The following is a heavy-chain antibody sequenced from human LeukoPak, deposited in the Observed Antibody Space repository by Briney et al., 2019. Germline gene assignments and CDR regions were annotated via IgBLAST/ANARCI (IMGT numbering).Heavy chain of an antibody. Sequence: SETLSLTCTVTGGSISNNWWTWVRQPPGKGLEWIGEISQSARTNYNPSLKSRVTMSIDKSRNQFSLRMNSVTAADTAVYYCARDNVRWQHRTAFDIWGQGTMVTVSS. CDR2: ISQSART. J-gene: IGHJ3*02. D-gene: IGHD4-23*01. CDR1: GGSISNNW. V-gene: IGHV4-4*02. CDR3: ARDNVRWQHRTAFDI.